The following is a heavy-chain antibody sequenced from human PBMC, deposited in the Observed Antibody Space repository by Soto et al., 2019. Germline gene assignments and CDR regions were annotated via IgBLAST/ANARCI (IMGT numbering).Heavy chain of an antibody. CDR3: AKERATTTAFDY. V-gene: IGHV3-23*01. D-gene: IGHD4-17*01. CDR2: ITDNGGST. J-gene: IGHJ4*02. Sequence: GGSLRLSCAASGFTFSRDGMSWVRQAPGKGLEWVSLITDNGGSTYYADSVKGRFTISRDNTKNTLSLQMNSLRAEDTAVYYCAKERATTTAFDYWGXGALVTVSS. CDR1: GFTFSRDG.